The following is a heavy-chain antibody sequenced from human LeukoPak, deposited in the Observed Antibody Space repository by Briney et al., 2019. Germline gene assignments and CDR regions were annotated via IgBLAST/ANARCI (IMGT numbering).Heavy chain of an antibody. D-gene: IGHD3-22*01. V-gene: IGHV3-9*01. Sequence: PGGSLRLSCAASGFTFDDYAIHWVRQAPGKGLEWVSGISWNGGRTAYADSVKGRLAISRDNAKNSLYLQMNSLRAEDTALYYCAKPIYDSSGYTIVGFDYWGQGTLVTVSS. CDR3: AKPIYDSSGYTIVGFDY. CDR1: GFTFDDYA. J-gene: IGHJ4*02. CDR2: ISWNGGRT.